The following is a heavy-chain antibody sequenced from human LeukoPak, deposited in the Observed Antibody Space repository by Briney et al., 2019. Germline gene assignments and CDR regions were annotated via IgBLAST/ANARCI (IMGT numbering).Heavy chain of an antibody. D-gene: IGHD6-13*01. CDR2: IYTSGST. CDR1: GGSISSYY. V-gene: IGHV4-4*07. Sequence: SETLSLTCTVSGGSISSYYWSWIRQPAGKGLEWIGRIYTSGSTNYNPSLKSRVTMSVDTSKNQFSLKLSSVTAADTAVYYCARHRGSSWFRIYWYFDLWGRGTLVTVSS. J-gene: IGHJ2*01. CDR3: ARHRGSSWFRIYWYFDL.